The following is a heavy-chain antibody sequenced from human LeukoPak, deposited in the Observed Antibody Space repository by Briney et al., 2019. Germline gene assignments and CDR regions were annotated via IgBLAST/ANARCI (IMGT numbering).Heavy chain of an antibody. Sequence: SETLSLTCTVSGASINNYYWSWIRQPPGKGLEWIGYIYYSGSTNYNPSLKSRVTISVDTSKNQFSLKLSSATAADTAVYYCARVVVTTINYFDYWGQGTLVTVSS. D-gene: IGHD3-22*01. CDR1: GASINNYY. J-gene: IGHJ4*02. CDR3: ARVVVTTINYFDY. CDR2: IYYSGST. V-gene: IGHV4-59*08.